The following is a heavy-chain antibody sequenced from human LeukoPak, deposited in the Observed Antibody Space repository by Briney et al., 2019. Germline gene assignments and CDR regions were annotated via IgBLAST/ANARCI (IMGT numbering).Heavy chain of an antibody. CDR3: AREIESMDV. V-gene: IGHV3-30-3*01. CDR2: ISYDGSNK. Sequence: GRSLRLSCAASRFTFSSYAMHWVRQAPGNGLEWVAVISYDGSNKYYVDSLKGRFTISRDNSKNTLYLRMNSLRAEDTAVYYCAREIESMDVWGQGTTVTVSS. J-gene: IGHJ6*02. CDR1: RFTFSSYA.